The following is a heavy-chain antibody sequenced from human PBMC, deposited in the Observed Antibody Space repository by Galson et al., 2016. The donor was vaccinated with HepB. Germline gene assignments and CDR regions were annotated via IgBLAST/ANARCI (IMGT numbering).Heavy chain of an antibody. J-gene: IGHJ4*02. D-gene: IGHD4-17*01. CDR3: ARGVYGDHGWFDY. CDR2: IWYDGSNK. Sequence: SLRLSCAASGFTFSNNGMHWVRQAPGKGLEWVAVIWYDGSNKYYADSVKGRFTISRDNSKNTLFLQMNTLRPEDTAVYYCARGVYGDHGWFDYWGQGTLVTVSS. V-gene: IGHV3-30*19. CDR1: GFTFSNNG.